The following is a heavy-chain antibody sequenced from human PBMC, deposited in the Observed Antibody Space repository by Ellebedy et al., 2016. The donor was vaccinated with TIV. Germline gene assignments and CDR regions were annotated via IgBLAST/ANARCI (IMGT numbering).Heavy chain of an antibody. CDR2: MNPNSANT. J-gene: IGHJ5*02. CDR1: GYTFTSYN. Sequence: AASVKVSCKASGYTFTSYNIKWVRQATGQGLEWTGWMNPNSANTGYEQKFQGRVTMTRNNSISTAYMELSGLRSEDTAVYYCARATYYYDGSGYVEEFDPWGQGTLVTVSS. CDR3: ARATYYYDGSGYVEEFDP. D-gene: IGHD3-22*01. V-gene: IGHV1-8*01.